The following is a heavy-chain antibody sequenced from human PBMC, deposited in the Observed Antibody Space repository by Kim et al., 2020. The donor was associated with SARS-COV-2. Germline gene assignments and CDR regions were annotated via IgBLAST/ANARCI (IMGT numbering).Heavy chain of an antibody. CDR2: IKSKAAGWTT. CDR1: GFSFTDAW. V-gene: IGHV3-15*01. J-gene: IGHJ4*02. D-gene: IGHD3-10*01. Sequence: GGSLRLSCAASGFSFTDAWMNWVRQAPGKGLEWVGRIKSKAAGWTTEYAAPVKGRFTISRDDSKNTLYLQMNSLKTEDTAVYFCATDRAGSYFNFWGQGTLVTVSS. CDR3: ATDRAGSYFNF.